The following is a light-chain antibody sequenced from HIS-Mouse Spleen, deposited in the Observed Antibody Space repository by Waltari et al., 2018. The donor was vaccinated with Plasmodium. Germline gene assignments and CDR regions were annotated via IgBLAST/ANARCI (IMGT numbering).Light chain of an antibody. V-gene: IGLV3-10*01. Sequence: SYELTQPPSVSVSPGQTARITCSGDALPKKYAYWYQQKSGRAPVLVIYEYSERPSGIPVRFLGASSGTMATLTISGAQVEYEADYYCYSTDSSGNHRVFGGGTKLTVL. CDR3: YSTDSSGNHRV. CDR1: ALPKKY. CDR2: EYS. J-gene: IGLJ3*02.